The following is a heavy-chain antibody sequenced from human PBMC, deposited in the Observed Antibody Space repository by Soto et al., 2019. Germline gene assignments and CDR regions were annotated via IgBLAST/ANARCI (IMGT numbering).Heavy chain of an antibody. CDR3: AKDFDYYYNAMGV. V-gene: IGHV1-3*01. D-gene: IGHD3-3*01. J-gene: IGHJ6*02. CDR1: GYTFTSYA. CDR2: INAGNGNT. Sequence: ASVKVSCKASGYTFTSYAIHSVRQAPGQTLEWMGWINAGNGNTKYSETFQGRVTITRDTSASTAYMELSSLTSTDTDVYYFAKDFDYYYNAMGVWGQGTAVTVSS.